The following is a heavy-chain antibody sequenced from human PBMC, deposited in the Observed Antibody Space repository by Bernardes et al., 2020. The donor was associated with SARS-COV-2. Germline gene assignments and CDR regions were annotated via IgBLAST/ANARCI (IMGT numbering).Heavy chain of an antibody. CDR2: FWYSGST. CDR1: GNSIRNYY. D-gene: IGHD3-10*01. V-gene: IGHV4-59*01. Sequence: SEPLSLTCTVSGNSIRNYYWNWIRQSPGKGLEWIGFFWYSGSTDYNPSLKSRVTISIDASRSQFSLKLRSVTTADTAVYYCARSRFGNSDGYSLFDYWGQGALVTVSA. J-gene: IGHJ4*02. CDR3: ARSRFGNSDGYSLFDY.